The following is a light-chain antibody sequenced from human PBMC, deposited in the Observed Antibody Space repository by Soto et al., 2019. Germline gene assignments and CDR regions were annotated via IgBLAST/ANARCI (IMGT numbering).Light chain of an antibody. CDR2: DAS. V-gene: IGKV3-11*01. Sequence: EIVLTQSPATLSLSPGESATLSCRASRSVSSYLAWYQQKPGQAPRLLIYDASNRPTDSPARFSGSGSGTAFTLTISSLEPEDFAVYYCQQRSNWPLTFGQGTRLEIK. J-gene: IGKJ5*01. CDR3: QQRSNWPLT. CDR1: RSVSSY.